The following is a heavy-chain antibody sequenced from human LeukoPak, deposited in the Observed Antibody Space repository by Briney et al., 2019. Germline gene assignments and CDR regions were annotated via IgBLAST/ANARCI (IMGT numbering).Heavy chain of an antibody. CDR3: GRFGYVAAVDS. D-gene: IGHD2-15*01. CDR1: GFTFSSYS. Sequence: GGSLRLSCAASGFTFSSYSMNWVRQAPGKGLEWVANIEPAGSATYYVDSVKGRFTISRDNAKNLLYLQMDSLRAEDSAVYHCGRFGYVAAVDSWGQGALVTVSS. V-gene: IGHV3-7*01. CDR2: IEPAGSAT. J-gene: IGHJ4*02.